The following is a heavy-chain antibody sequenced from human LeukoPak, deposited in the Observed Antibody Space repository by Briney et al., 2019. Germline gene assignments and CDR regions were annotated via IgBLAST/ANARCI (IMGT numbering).Heavy chain of an antibody. V-gene: IGHV4-59*02. Sequence: PSETLSLTCTVSGASVSSHYWSWIRQAPGKGLEWIGSVSYSGGTNYNPSLKSRVTISLDTSKDQFSLRLNSVTTADTAVYYCARLSTYYDFWSPLDYWGQGTLVTVSS. J-gene: IGHJ4*02. D-gene: IGHD3-3*01. CDR2: VSYSGGT. CDR3: ARLSTYYDFWSPLDY. CDR1: GASVSSHY.